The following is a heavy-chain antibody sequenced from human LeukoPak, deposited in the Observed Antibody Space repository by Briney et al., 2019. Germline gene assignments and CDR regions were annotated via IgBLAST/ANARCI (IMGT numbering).Heavy chain of an antibody. CDR3: AREGPTEYWFDP. V-gene: IGHV1-2*02. CDR1: GYTFTSYY. Sequence: ASVKVSCKASGYTFTSYYMHWVRQAPGQGLEWMGWINPKSGGTNYAQKLRGRVTMTRDTSITTAYMELSGLSSDDTAVCYCAREGPTEYWFDPWGQGTLVTVSS. D-gene: IGHD1-26*01. J-gene: IGHJ5*02. CDR2: INPKSGGT.